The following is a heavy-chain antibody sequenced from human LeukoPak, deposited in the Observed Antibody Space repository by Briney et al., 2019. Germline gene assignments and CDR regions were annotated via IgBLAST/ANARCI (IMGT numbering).Heavy chain of an antibody. J-gene: IGHJ5*02. Sequence: KPSDTVSLICSLSGGLNSSCHWSWIRQPPEGGLVGIGSIYSSGSTNHNPSLKSRATLSVDTSKNQFSLKLTSVTAADTAVYYCARFNYLLYSSSHNWFDPWGQGTLVTVSS. V-gene: IGHV4-59*07. CDR1: GGLNSSCH. D-gene: IGHD6-13*01. CDR2: IYSSGST. CDR3: ARFNYLLYSSSHNWFDP.